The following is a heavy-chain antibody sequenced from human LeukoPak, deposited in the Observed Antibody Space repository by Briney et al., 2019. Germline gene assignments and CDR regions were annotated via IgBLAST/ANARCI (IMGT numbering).Heavy chain of an antibody. CDR1: GYTFTSYY. Sequence: ASVKVSCKASGYTFTSYYMRWVRQAPGQGLEWMGIINPSGGSTSYAQKFQGRVTMTRDTSTSTVYMELSSLRSEDTAVYYCARGTSVVLRFLEWLSTSGAFDYWGQGTLVTVSS. D-gene: IGHD3-3*01. V-gene: IGHV1-46*01. CDR2: INPSGGST. J-gene: IGHJ4*02. CDR3: ARGTSVVLRFLEWLSTSGAFDY.